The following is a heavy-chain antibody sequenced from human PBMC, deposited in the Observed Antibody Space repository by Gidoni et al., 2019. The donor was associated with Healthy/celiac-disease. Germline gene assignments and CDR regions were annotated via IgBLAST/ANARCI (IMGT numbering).Heavy chain of an antibody. J-gene: IGHJ3*02. Sequence: QLQLQESGPGLVKPSETLSLTCTVSGGSISSSSYYWGWIRQPPGKGLEWIGSIYYSGSTYYNPSLKSRVTISVDTSKNQFSLKLSSVTAADTAVYYCARLIPYRDAFDIWGQGTMVTVSS. CDR2: IYYSGST. CDR1: GGSISSSSYY. V-gene: IGHV4-39*01. CDR3: ARLIPYRDAFDI.